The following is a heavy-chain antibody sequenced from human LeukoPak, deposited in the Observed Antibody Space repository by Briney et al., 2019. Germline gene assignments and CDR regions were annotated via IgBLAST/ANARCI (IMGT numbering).Heavy chain of an antibody. CDR3: ASSSDITMIVVVITPLAFDY. CDR2: IYYSGST. V-gene: IGHV4-39*07. CDR1: GGSISSSSYY. D-gene: IGHD3-22*01. J-gene: IGHJ4*02. Sequence: SQTLSLTCTVSGGSISSSSYYWGWIRQPPGKGLEWIGSIYYSGSTYYNPSLKSRVTISVDTSKNQFSLKLSSVTAADTAVYYCASSSDITMIVVVITPLAFDYWGQGTLVTVSS.